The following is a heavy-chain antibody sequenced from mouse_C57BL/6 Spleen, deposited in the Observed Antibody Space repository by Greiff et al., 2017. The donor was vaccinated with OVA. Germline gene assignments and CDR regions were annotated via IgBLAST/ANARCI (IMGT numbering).Heavy chain of an antibody. V-gene: IGHV1-50*01. J-gene: IGHJ2*01. CDR1: GYTFTSYW. D-gene: IGHD3-3*01. CDR2: IDPSDSYT. Sequence: VQLQQPGAELVKPGASVKLSCKASGYTFTSYWMQWVKQRPGQGLEWIGEIDPSDSYTNYNQKLKGKATLTVDTSSSTAYMQLSSLTSEDSAVYYCARGDLDYWGQGTTLTVSS. CDR3: ARGDLDY.